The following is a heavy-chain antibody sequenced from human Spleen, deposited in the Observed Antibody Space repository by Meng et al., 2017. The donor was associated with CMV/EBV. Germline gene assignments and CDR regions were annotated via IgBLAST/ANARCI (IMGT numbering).Heavy chain of an antibody. D-gene: IGHD2-2*01. V-gene: IGHV3-21*01. J-gene: IGHJ5*02. Sequence: GGSLRLSCVESGFTFSSYSMNWVRQAPGKGLEWVSSISSSSSSIYYADSVKGRFTISRDNSKNSLYLQMNSLRAEDTAVYYCARDLPPVPARFDPWGQGTLVTVSS. CDR3: ARDLPPVPARFDP. CDR2: ISSSSSSI. CDR1: GFTFSSYS.